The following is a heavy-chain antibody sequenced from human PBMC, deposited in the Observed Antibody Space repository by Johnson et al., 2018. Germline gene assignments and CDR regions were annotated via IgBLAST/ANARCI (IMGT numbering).Heavy chain of an antibody. D-gene: IGHD2-15*01. CDR3: ARAAEVGPRDAFDI. CDR2: IIPIFGTA. CDR1: GGTFTSYA. V-gene: IGHV1-69*01. Sequence: QVQLVESGAEVKKPGSSVKVSCKASGGTFTSYAFSWVRQAPGQGLEWVGGIIPIFGTADYAQRFQGRVTITADESTSTAYMELSSLRSGDTAVYFCARAAEVGPRDAFDIWGQGTMVTVSS. J-gene: IGHJ3*02.